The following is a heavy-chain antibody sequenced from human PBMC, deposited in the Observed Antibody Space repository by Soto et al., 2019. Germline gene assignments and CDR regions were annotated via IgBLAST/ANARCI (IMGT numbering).Heavy chain of an antibody. CDR3: AIEYSGYDYFDY. CDR1: GYTFTSYG. D-gene: IGHD5-12*01. V-gene: IGHV1-69*04. CDR2: IIPILGIA. Sequence: QVQLVQSGAEVKKPGASVKVSCKASGYTFTSYGISWVRQAPGQGLEWMGRIIPILGIANYAQKFQGRVTITADKSTSTAYMELSSLRSEDTAVYYCAIEYSGYDYFDYWGQGTLVTVSS. J-gene: IGHJ4*02.